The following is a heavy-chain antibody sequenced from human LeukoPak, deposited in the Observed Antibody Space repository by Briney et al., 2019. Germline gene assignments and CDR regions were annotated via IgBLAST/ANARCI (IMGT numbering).Heavy chain of an antibody. CDR2: ISAYNGNT. D-gene: IGHD4-17*01. Sequence: ASVKVSCKASGYTFTSYYMHWVRQAPGQGLEWMGWISAYNGNTNYAQKLQGRVTMTTDTSTSTAYMELRSLRSDDTAVYYCARDQDGDYPAGSGFDYWGQGTLVTVSS. J-gene: IGHJ4*02. CDR3: ARDQDGDYPAGSGFDY. V-gene: IGHV1-18*04. CDR1: GYTFTSYY.